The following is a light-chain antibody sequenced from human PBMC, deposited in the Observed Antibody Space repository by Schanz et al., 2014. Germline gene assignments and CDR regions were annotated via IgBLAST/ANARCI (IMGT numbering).Light chain of an antibody. J-gene: IGKJ1*01. CDR2: GAS. V-gene: IGKV3-20*01. Sequence: EIVLTQSPATLSLSPGERATLSCRASETVTTYLAWYQQKPGQAPRLLIYGASSRATGIPDRFSGSGSGTDFTLTISRLEPEDFAVYYCQQFINLPWTFGQGTKVEIK. CDR1: ETVTTY. CDR3: QQFINLPWT.